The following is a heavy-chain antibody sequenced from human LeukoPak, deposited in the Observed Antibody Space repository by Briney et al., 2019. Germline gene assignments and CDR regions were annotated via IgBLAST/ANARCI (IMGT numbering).Heavy chain of an antibody. V-gene: IGHV3-30*02. Sequence: GGSLRLSCAASGFTFSSCGMHWVRQPPGKGLEWVAFIRYDGSNKYYADSVKGRFTISRNNSKNTLYLQLNSLRAEDKAVYYCAKDLKKGYYYHSSGYYERFDYWGQGTLVTVS. CDR2: IRYDGSNK. CDR1: GFTFSSCG. D-gene: IGHD3-22*01. J-gene: IGHJ4*02. CDR3: AKDLKKGYYYHSSGYYERFDY.